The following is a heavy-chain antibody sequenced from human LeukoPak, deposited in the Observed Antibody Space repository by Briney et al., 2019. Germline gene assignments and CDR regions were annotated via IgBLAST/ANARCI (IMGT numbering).Heavy chain of an antibody. CDR2: MNPNSGNI. V-gene: IGHV1-8*01. D-gene: IGHD1-26*01. CDR3: ARFSLNGGYIVGATTIDY. J-gene: IGHJ4*02. CDR1: GYTFTSYD. Sequence: ASVKVSCKASGYTFTSYDINWVRQATGQGLEWMGWMNPNSGNIGYAQKFQGRVTMTRGTSTSTVYMELSSLRSEDTAVYYCARFSLNGGYIVGATTIDYWGQGTLVTVSS.